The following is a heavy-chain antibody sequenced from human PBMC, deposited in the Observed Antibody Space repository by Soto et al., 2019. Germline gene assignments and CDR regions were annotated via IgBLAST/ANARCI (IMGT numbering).Heavy chain of an antibody. D-gene: IGHD4-4*01. CDR1: GVSGFTFSKYA. CDR3: AREGVTNYTDYYFDL. Sequence: GGSLRLSCAASGVSGFTFSKYAMSWVRQAPGKGLAWVSTIGGTGCFVTYYADSVKGRFTISRDNAKTSLYLQMDSLRPEDTAIYYCAREGVTNYTDYYFDLWGHGALVTVSS. J-gene: IGHJ4*01. V-gene: IGHV3-23*01. CDR2: IGGTGCFVT.